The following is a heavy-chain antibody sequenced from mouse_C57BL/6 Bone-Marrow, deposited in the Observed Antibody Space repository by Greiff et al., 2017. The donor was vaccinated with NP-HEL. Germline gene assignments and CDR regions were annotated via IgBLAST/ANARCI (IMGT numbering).Heavy chain of an antibody. CDR1: GYSITSGYY. CDR3: ARGTVPPDY. J-gene: IGHJ2*01. D-gene: IGHD1-1*01. Sequence: VQLQQSGPGLVKPSQSLSLTCSVTGYSITSGYYWNWIRQFPGNKLEWMGYISYDGSNNYNPSLKNRISITRDTSKNQFFLKLNSVTTEDTATYYCARGTVPPDYWGQGTTLTVSS. V-gene: IGHV3-6*01. CDR2: ISYDGSN.